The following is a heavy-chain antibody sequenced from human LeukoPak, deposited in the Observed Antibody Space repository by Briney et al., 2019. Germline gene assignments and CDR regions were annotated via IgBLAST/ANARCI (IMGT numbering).Heavy chain of an antibody. J-gene: IGHJ4*02. Sequence: SETLSLTCAVSGGSIASSYWWTWVRQPPGKGLEWIGEIYHSGSTNHNPSLRSRVTISVDKSDNQFSLKLNSMTAADTAVYYCARNAGNSDVDYWGQGTLVTVSS. CDR2: IYHSGST. V-gene: IGHV4-4*02. CDR1: GGSIASSYW. CDR3: ARNAGNSDVDY. D-gene: IGHD4-23*01.